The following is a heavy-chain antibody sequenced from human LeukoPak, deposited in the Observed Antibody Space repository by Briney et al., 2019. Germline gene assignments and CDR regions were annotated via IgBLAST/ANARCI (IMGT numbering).Heavy chain of an antibody. D-gene: IGHD3-9*01. J-gene: IGHJ3*02. Sequence: PETLSLTCTVSGGSISNYYWSWVRQPPGKGLEWIGYISYSGSTNYNPSLKSRVTIAIDMSKKQFSLKLSSVTAADTAVYYCASSRPYYDILTGQSDDAFDIWGQGTRVTVSS. CDR2: ISYSGST. CDR1: GGSISNYY. CDR3: ASSRPYYDILTGQSDDAFDI. V-gene: IGHV4-59*01.